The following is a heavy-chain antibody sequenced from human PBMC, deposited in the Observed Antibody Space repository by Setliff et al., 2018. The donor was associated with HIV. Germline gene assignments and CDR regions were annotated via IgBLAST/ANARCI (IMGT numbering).Heavy chain of an antibody. V-gene: IGHV3-53*01. CDR2: IYSGSST. Sequence: PGGSLRLSCAASGFTVSGNYMNWVRQAPGKGLEWVSVIYSGSSTFYADSVKGRFTISRDNSKNTVYLQMNSLRAEDTAEYYCAKELAASGLGYFDSWGRGILVTVSS. D-gene: IGHD3-22*01. CDR3: AKELAASGLGYFDS. J-gene: IGHJ5*01. CDR1: GFTVSGNY.